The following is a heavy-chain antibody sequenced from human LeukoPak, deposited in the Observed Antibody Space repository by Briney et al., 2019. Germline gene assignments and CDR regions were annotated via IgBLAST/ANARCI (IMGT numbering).Heavy chain of an antibody. CDR2: ISGNGGST. Sequence: AGGSLRLSCAASGFTFSSYTLNWVRQAPGKGLEWVSAISGNGGSTYYADSVKGRFTISRDNSKNTLYLQMNSLRAEDTAVYYCAKYYYDSTGNTRAFDIWGQGTMVTVSS. CDR1: GFTFSSYT. V-gene: IGHV3-23*01. CDR3: AKYYYDSTGNTRAFDI. D-gene: IGHD3-22*01. J-gene: IGHJ3*02.